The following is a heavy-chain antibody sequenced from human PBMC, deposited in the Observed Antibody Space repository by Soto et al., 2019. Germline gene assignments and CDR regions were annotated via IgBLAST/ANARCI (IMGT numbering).Heavy chain of an antibody. CDR3: ARDPNYYDSSGYYYGYFDY. CDR2: ISYDGSNK. J-gene: IGHJ4*02. D-gene: IGHD3-22*01. Sequence: GGSLRLSCASSGFTFISYAMHWVRQAPGKGLEWVAVISYDGSNKYYADSVKGRFTISRDNSKNTLYLQMNSLRAEDTAVYYCARDPNYYDSSGYYYGYFDYWGQGTLVTVSS. V-gene: IGHV3-30-3*01. CDR1: GFTFISYA.